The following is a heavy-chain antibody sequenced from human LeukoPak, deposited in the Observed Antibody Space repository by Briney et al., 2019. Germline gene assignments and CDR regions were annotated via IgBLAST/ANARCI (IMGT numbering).Heavy chain of an antibody. CDR1: GFTFSTYW. CDR3: ARDLNWETY. J-gene: IGHJ4*02. Sequence: GGSPRLSCGASGFTFSTYWITWVHQAPGNGLEWVANIKPDGSQIYYVDSVKGRFTISRDNAKNSLYLQMNSLRAEDTAVYYCARDLNWETYWGQGTLVTVSS. D-gene: IGHD7-27*01. V-gene: IGHV3-7*01. CDR2: IKPDGSQI.